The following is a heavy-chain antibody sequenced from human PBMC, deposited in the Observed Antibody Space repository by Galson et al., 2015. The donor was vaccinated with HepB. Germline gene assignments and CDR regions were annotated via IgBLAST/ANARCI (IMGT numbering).Heavy chain of an antibody. J-gene: IGHJ6*03. V-gene: IGHV1-69*13. D-gene: IGHD2-2*01. CDR1: GGTFSSYA. Sequence: SVKVSCKASGGTFSSYAISWVRQAPGQGLEWMGGIIPIFGTANYAQKFQGRVTITADESTSTAYMELSSLRSEDTAVYYCARGLVPAAINPRYYYYYYMDVWGKGTTVTVSS. CDR3: ARGLVPAAINPRYYYYYYMDV. CDR2: IIPIFGTA.